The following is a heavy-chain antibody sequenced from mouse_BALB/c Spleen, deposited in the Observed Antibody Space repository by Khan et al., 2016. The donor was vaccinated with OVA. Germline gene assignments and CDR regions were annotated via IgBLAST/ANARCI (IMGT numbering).Heavy chain of an antibody. D-gene: IGHD1-1*02. Sequence: VQLKESGPELVKPGASVKMSCKASGYTFTSYVMHWVKQKPGQGLEWIGYISPNNDGSKYNEKFRGKATLTSDKSSSTAYMVLSRLTSEASACYYCLRYLFYNDGADEGFAYWGQGTLVTVSA. CDR2: ISPNNDGS. CDR3: LRYLFYNDGADEGFAY. V-gene: IGHV1S136*01. CDR1: GYTFTSYV. J-gene: IGHJ3*01.